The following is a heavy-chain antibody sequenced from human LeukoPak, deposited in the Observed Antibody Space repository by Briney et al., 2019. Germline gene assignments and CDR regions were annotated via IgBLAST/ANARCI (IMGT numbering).Heavy chain of an antibody. CDR2: IWYDGSKN. CDR3: ARAPYTTGRSFYFDS. V-gene: IGHV3-33*01. D-gene: IGHD2-2*02. CDR1: GFTFSSYG. Sequence: SGGSLRLSCAASGFTFSSYGMHWVRQAPGKGLEWVAIIWYDGSKNYYADSVKGRFTISRDNFNNTLYLQMNSLRAEDTALYYCARAPYTTGRSFYFDSWGQGTLVTVSS. J-gene: IGHJ4*02.